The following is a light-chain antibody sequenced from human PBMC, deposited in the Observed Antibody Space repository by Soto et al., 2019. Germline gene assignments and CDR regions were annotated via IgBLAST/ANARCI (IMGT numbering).Light chain of an antibody. CDR1: QSIGHW. CDR2: GAS. Sequence: DIQMTQSPSTLSASVGDRVTITCRASQSIGHWLAWYQQKPGKAPKVLIYGASSLESGVPSRFSGSGSGTEFTLTISSLQPDDFATYYCQQYNSYLYTFGQGIKLEIK. J-gene: IGKJ2*01. CDR3: QQYNSYLYT. V-gene: IGKV1-5*03.